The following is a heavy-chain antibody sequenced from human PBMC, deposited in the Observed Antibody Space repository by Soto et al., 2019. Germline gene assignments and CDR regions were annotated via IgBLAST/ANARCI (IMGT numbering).Heavy chain of an antibody. V-gene: IGHV3-30-3*01. CDR3: ASTVSRDGYNLVHYYGMDV. Sequence: GGSLRLSCAASGFTFSSYAMHWVRQAPGKGLEWVAVISYDGSNKYYADSGKGRFTISRDNSKNTLYLQMNSLRAADTAVYYCASTVSRDGYNLVHYYGMDVWGQGTTVTVSS. J-gene: IGHJ6*02. D-gene: IGHD5-12*01. CDR1: GFTFSSYA. CDR2: ISYDGSNK.